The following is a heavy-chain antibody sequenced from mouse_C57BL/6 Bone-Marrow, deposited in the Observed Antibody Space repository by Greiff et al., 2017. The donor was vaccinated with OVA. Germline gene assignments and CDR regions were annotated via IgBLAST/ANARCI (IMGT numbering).Heavy chain of an antibody. CDR3: TTFMDD. CDR2: IDPENGDT. Sequence: EVQLQQPGAELVRPGASVKLSCTASGFTFTDDYMHWVKQRPEQGLEWIGWIDPENGDTEYASKFTGKATITADTAYNTAYLQLSTLTSEDTAVYYCTTFMDDWGQGTSVTVSS. CDR1: GFTFTDDY. J-gene: IGHJ4*01. V-gene: IGHV14-4*01.